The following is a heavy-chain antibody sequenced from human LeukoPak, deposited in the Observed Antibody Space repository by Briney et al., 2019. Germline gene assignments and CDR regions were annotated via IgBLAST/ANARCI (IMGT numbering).Heavy chain of an antibody. CDR1: GFTFSSYS. Sequence: GGSLRLSCAASGFTFSSYSMNWVRQAPGKGLEWVSSISSSSSYIYYADSVKGRFTISRDNAKNSLYLQMNSLRAEDTAVYYCERPNGIIWVGDAFDIWGQGTMVTVSS. CDR2: ISSSSSYI. J-gene: IGHJ3*02. V-gene: IGHV3-21*01. D-gene: IGHD1-26*01. CDR3: ERPNGIIWVGDAFDI.